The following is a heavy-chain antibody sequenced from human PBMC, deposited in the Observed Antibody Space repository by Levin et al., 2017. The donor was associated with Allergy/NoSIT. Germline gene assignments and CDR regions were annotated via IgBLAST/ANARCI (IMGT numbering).Heavy chain of an antibody. CDR1: GFPFSSYA. J-gene: IGHJ4*02. D-gene: IGHD5-12*01. Sequence: GESLKISCAASGFPFSSYAMSWVRQAPGKGLEWVSGISTDGVTTYYADSVEGRFTISRDNSKHTVSLQMNSLRAGDTAVYYCSFHPSGYEGAELDYWGQGTLVTVSS. CDR2: ISTDGVTT. V-gene: IGHV3-23*01. CDR3: SFHPSGYEGAELDY.